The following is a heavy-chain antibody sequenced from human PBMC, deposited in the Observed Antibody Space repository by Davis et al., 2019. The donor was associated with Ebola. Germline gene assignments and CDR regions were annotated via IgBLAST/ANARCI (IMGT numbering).Heavy chain of an antibody. J-gene: IGHJ4*02. V-gene: IGHV4-4*02. CDR1: AGSNSTTNW. D-gene: IGHD6-13*01. CDR2: FYHSGST. Sequence: SETLSLTCAVSAGSNSTTNWWRALRPPPGSGLTWVREFYHSGSTNYNRSLKSRVTISVDTSKNQFSLKLSSVTAADTAVYYCARHGTHSSSWHYWGQGTLVTVSS. CDR3: ARHGTHSSSWHY.